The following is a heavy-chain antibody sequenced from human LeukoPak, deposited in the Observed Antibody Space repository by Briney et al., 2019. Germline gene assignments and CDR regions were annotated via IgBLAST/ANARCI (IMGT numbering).Heavy chain of an antibody. CDR2: INPSVGST. J-gene: IGHJ4*02. CDR3: AKGYCTGASCYVLDS. D-gene: IGHD2-15*01. CDR1: GYDFTTNY. Sequence: ASAKVSCKASGYDFTTNYIHWVRQAPGQGLQWMGTINPSVGSTTYGQRFRGRVTMTRDTSTATVYMDLSSLTSEDTAIYYCAKGYCTGASCYVLDSWGQGTLVTVSS. V-gene: IGHV1-46*01.